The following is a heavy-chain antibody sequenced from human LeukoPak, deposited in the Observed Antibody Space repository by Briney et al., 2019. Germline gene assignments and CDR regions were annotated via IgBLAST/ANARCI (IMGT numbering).Heavy chain of an antibody. D-gene: IGHD3-3*01. J-gene: IGHJ4*02. V-gene: IGHV4-61*02. CDR1: GGSISSSSYY. CDR2: IYADGST. Sequence: SETLSLTCTVSGGSISSSSYYWGWIRQPAGKGLEWIGRIYADGSTTYNPSLKSRVTISIDTSKNQFFLKLSSVTAADTAVYYCAINLRFLPSSFDYWGRGSLITVSS. CDR3: AINLRFLPSSFDY.